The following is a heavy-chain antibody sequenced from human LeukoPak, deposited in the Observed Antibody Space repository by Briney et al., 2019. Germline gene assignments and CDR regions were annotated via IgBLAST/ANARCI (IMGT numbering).Heavy chain of an antibody. D-gene: IGHD2-21*02. CDR1: GGSLSSGNW. CDR2: IYHSGNT. Sequence: PSGTLSLTCAVSGGSLSSGNWWSWIRQPPGKGLEWIGEIYHSGNTVYNPPLKSRVTISVDNSKNQFSLTLASVTAADTAIYYCARNGDSSSVVDWGQGTLVTVSS. J-gene: IGHJ4*02. CDR3: ARNGDSSSVVD. V-gene: IGHV4-4*02.